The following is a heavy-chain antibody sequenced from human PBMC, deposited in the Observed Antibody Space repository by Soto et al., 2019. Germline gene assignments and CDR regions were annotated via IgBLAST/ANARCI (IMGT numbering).Heavy chain of an antibody. Sequence: PSETLSLTCTVSGGSIISGDYYFSCMRQPPGKGLEWIGYIYYSGSTYYNPSLKSRVTISVDTSKNQFSLKLSSVTAADTAVYYCARVNSGAMVVLFDYWGQGTLVTVSS. J-gene: IGHJ4*02. D-gene: IGHD5-18*01. CDR2: IYYSGST. CDR1: GGSIISGDYY. CDR3: ARVNSGAMVVLFDY. V-gene: IGHV4-30-4*01.